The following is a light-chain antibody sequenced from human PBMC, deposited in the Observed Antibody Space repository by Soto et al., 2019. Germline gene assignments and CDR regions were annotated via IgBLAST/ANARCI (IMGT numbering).Light chain of an antibody. CDR2: AAY. V-gene: IGKV3-20*01. CDR3: QQYGSSSTWT. Sequence: EIVLTQSPGTLSLSPGERATLSCRASQSVSSAYLAWYQHKPGQPPTLLIYAAYSRVTGIRDRFSGSGSGTDFTLSISRLEPEDFGVYYCQQYGSSSTWTFGQGTKVEIK. CDR1: QSVSSAY. J-gene: IGKJ1*01.